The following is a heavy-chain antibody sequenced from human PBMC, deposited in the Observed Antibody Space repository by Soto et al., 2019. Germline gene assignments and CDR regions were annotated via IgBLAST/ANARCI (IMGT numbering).Heavy chain of an antibody. V-gene: IGHV3-48*01. CDR2: ISSSSSTI. J-gene: IGHJ5*02. CDR1: GFIFSSYS. CDR3: ARATQWLNWFDP. D-gene: IGHD6-19*01. Sequence: EVQLVESGGGLVQPGGSLRLSCAASGFIFSSYSMNLVRQAPGQGLEWVAYISSSSSTIYYADSVKGRFTISRDNAKNSLYLQMNSLRAEDTAVYYCARATQWLNWFDPWGQGTLVTVSS.